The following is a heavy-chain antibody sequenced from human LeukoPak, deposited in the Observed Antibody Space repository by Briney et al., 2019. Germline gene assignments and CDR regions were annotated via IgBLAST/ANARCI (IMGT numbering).Heavy chain of an antibody. D-gene: IGHD3-22*01. J-gene: IGHJ3*02. CDR2: ILPILGTA. V-gene: IGHV1-69*11. CDR3: ARYYYDSSGYYSNAFDI. CDR1: GGTFSSYA. Sequence: ASVKVSCKASGGTFSSYAISWVRQAPGQGLEWMGRILPILGTANYAQKFQGRVTITTDESTSTAYMELSSLRSEDTAVYFCARYYYDSSGYYSNAFDIWGPGTMVTVSS.